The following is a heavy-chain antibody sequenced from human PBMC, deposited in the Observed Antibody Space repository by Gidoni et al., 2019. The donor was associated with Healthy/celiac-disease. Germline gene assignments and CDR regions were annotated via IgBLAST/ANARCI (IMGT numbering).Heavy chain of an antibody. V-gene: IGHV4-34*01. CDR3: ASAPPTMATTIEKDP. CDR1: GGSFSGYY. D-gene: IGHD5-12*01. J-gene: IGHJ5*02. CDR2: INHSGST. Sequence: QVQLQQWGAGLLKPSETLSLTCAVYGGSFSGYYWRWIRQPPGEGLEWIGEINHSGSTNYPPPLQSRVTISVDTSKNQFSLKLCPVTAADSAVYYCASAPPTMATTIEKDPWGQGTLVTVSS.